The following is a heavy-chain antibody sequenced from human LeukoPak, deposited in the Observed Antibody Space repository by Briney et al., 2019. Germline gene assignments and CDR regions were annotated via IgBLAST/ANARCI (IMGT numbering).Heavy chain of an antibody. CDR3: AKAYSSDWYSWFDP. CDR1: GFTFSSYA. CDR2: ISGSGGST. D-gene: IGHD6-19*01. Sequence: PGGSLRLSCAASGFTFSSYAMTWVRQAPGKGLEWVSVISGSGGSTYYANSVKGRFTISRDNSKNTLYLQMNTLRAEDTALYYCAKAYSSDWYSWFDPWGQGTLVTVSS. V-gene: IGHV3-23*01. J-gene: IGHJ5*02.